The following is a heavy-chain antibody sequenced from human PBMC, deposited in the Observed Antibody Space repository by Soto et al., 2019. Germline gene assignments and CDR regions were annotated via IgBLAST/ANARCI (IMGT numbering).Heavy chain of an antibody. Sequence: GGSLRLSCAASGFAFSNYAMHWVRQAPGKGLEWVSSISTSIDATYYADSVKGRFTISRDDSKNTLYLQMNSLRAEDPAVYYCAKDRQGSARKFDQWGQGTQVTV. D-gene: IGHD6-6*01. V-gene: IGHV3-23*01. CDR1: GFAFSNYA. J-gene: IGHJ4*02. CDR2: ISTSIDAT. CDR3: AKDRQGSARKFDQ.